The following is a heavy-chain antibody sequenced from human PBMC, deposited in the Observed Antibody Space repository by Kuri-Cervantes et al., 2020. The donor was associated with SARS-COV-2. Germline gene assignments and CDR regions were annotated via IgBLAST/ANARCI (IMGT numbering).Heavy chain of an antibody. CDR1: GYTFTGYY. CDR2: INPNSGGT. D-gene: IGHD5-18*01. J-gene: IGHJ6*02. V-gene: IGHV1-2*04. CDR3: ATGFYRAMVPEEDYYYGMDV. Sequence: ASVKVSCKASGYTFTGYYMHWVRQAPGQGLEWMGWINPNSGGTNYAQKFQGWVTMTRDTSISTAYMELSRLRSEDTAVYYCATGFYRAMVPEEDYYYGMDVWGQGTTVTVSS.